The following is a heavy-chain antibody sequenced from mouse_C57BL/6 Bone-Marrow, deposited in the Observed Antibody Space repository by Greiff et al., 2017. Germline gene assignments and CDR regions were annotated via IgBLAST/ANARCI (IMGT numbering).Heavy chain of an antibody. CDR2: IDPSDSYT. D-gene: IGHD2-5*01. CDR3: AREGYSNYEMDY. J-gene: IGHJ4*01. V-gene: IGHV1-69*01. Sequence: VQLQQPGAELVMPGASVKLSCKASGYTFTSYWMHWVKQRPGQGLEWIGEIDPSDSYTNYNQKFKGKSTLTVDKSSSTALMQLSSLASEDSAVYYCAREGYSNYEMDYWGQGTAVTVSS. CDR1: GYTFTSYW.